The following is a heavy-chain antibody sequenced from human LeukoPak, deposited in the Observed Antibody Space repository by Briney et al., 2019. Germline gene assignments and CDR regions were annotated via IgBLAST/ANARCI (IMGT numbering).Heavy chain of an antibody. J-gene: IGHJ5*02. CDR2: INHSGST. D-gene: IGHD3-10*01. Sequence: PSETLSLTCSVSGDSISSGTSYWSWIRQPPGKGLEWIGEINHSGSTNYNPSLKSRVTISVDTSKNQFSLKLSSVTAADTAVYYCARRKGRYYGSGSYNWFDPWGQGTLVTVSS. V-gene: IGHV4-39*07. CDR1: GDSISSGTSY. CDR3: ARRKGRYYGSGSYNWFDP.